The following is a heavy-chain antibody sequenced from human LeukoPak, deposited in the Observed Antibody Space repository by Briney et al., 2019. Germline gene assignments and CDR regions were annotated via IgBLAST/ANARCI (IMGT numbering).Heavy chain of an antibody. CDR3: ARVGVQIVVVPAATTQTTYYYYMDV. D-gene: IGHD2-2*01. CDR1: GGPFSGYY. V-gene: IGHV4-34*01. J-gene: IGHJ6*03. CDR2: INHSGST. Sequence: SETLSLTCAVYGGPFSGYYWSWIRQPPGKGLEWIGEINHSGSTNYSPSLKSRVTMSVDTSKNQFSLKLSSVTAADTAMYYCARVGVQIVVVPAATTQTTYYYYMDVWDKGTTVTVSS.